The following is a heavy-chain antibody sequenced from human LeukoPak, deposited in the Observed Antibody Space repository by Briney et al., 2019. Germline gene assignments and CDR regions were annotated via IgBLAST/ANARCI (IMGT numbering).Heavy chain of an antibody. J-gene: IGHJ3*02. CDR1: GFTFDDYA. Sequence: PGGSLRLSCAASGFTFDDYAMHWVRQAPGKGLEWVSLIRGDGNTFYAGSVQGRFTISRDNAKNSLYLQMNSLRAEDTAVYYCARVLATVTTYGGGFDIWGQGTMVTVSS. V-gene: IGHV3-43*02. CDR3: ARVLATVTTYGGGFDI. CDR2: IRGDGNT. D-gene: IGHD4-17*01.